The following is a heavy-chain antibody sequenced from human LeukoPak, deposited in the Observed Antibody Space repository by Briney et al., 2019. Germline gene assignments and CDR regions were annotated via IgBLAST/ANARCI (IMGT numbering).Heavy chain of an antibody. CDR1: GGTFSSYA. CDR3: ARGGHGNWFDP. Sequence: SVKVSCKASGGTFSSYAISWVRQAPGQGLEWMGRIIPILGIANYAQKFQGRVTITADKSTSTAYMELSSLRSEDTAVYYCARGGHGNWFDPWGQGTLVTVSS. D-gene: IGHD2-15*01. J-gene: IGHJ5*02. V-gene: IGHV1-69*04. CDR2: IIPILGIA.